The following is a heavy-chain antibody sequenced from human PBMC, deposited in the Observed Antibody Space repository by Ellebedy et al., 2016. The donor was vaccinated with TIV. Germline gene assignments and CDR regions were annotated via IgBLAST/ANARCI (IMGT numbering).Heavy chain of an antibody. V-gene: IGHV1-18*03. D-gene: IGHD3-10*01. CDR2: ISAYNGNT. CDR3: ARDKYEKVHIGDSFGAD. CDR1: GFSFSSYG. J-gene: IGHJ4*02. Sequence: AASVKVSCKASGFSFSSYGFTWVRQAPGQGLEWMGWISAYNGNTNYAQKFQGRVTMTTDTTTRTAYMELRSLRSDDMAVYFCARDKYEKVHIGDSFGADWGQGTLVTVSS.